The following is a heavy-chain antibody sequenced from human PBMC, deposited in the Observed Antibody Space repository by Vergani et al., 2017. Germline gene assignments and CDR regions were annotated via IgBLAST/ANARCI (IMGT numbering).Heavy chain of an antibody. CDR1: GGSISSGGYY. J-gene: IGHJ6*02. CDR3: ARGPRTTLHYYYYYGMDV. V-gene: IGHV4-31*03. CDR2: IYYSGST. D-gene: IGHD4-17*01. Sequence: QVQLQESGPGLVKPSQTLSLTCTVSGGSISSGGYYWSWIRQHPGKGLEWFGYIYYSGSTNYNPSLKSRVTISVDTSKNQFSLKLSSVTAADTAVYYCARGPRTTLHYYYYYGMDVWGQGTTVTVSS.